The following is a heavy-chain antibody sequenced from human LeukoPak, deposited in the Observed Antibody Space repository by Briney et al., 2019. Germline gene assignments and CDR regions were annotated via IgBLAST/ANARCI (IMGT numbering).Heavy chain of an antibody. D-gene: IGHD3-10*01. Sequence: ASVKVSCKASGYTFSGTGWYLYWLRQAPGQGLVCMGWIYPNNGATAYAQKFQGRVAMTRDTSITTAYMELSRLRPDDTAVYYCARDGPAQMVDFDYWGQGTLVTVSS. CDR1: GYTFSGTGWY. CDR2: IYPNNGAT. CDR3: ARDGPAQMVDFDY. V-gene: IGHV1-2*02. J-gene: IGHJ4*02.